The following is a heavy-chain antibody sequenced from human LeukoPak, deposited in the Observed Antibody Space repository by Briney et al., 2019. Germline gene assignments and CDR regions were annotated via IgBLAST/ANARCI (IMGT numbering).Heavy chain of an antibody. CDR3: AGGGGYCSSTSCFNWFDP. CDR2: ISGSGGST. D-gene: IGHD2-2*01. J-gene: IGHJ5*02. V-gene: IGHV3-23*01. CDR1: GFTFSSYA. Sequence: GGSLRLSCAASGFTFSSYAMSWVRQAPGKGLEWVSAISGSGGSTYYADSVKGRFTISRDNSKNTLYLQMNSLRAEDTAVYYCAGGGGYCSSTSCFNWFDPWGQGTPVTVSS.